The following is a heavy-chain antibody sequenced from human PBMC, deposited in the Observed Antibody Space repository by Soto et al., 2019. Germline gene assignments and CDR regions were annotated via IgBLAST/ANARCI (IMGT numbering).Heavy chain of an antibody. D-gene: IGHD3-3*01. CDR3: AKDGASTIFGVVSSYGMDV. Sequence: PGGSLRLSCAASGFTFSYYGMHWVRQAPGKGLEWVAVISYDGSNKYYADSVKGRFTISRDNSKNTLYLQMNSLRAEDTAVYYCAKDGASTIFGVVSSYGMDVWGKGTTVTVSS. V-gene: IGHV3-30*18. CDR1: GFTFSYYG. CDR2: ISYDGSNK. J-gene: IGHJ6*04.